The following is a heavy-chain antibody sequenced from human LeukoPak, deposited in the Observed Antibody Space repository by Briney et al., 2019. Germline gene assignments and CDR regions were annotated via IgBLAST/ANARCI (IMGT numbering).Heavy chain of an antibody. V-gene: IGHV3-7*04. CDR2: INQDRSKK. CDR1: GFTISTYW. J-gene: IGHJ4*02. CDR3: ARAVAAADSY. Sequence: PGGSLRLSCTASGFTISTYWMSWVRQAPGKGLEWVANINQDRSKKYYVDSVRGRFTISRDNVKNSVYLQMNSLRAEDTAVYSCARAVAAADSYWGRGTLVTVSS. D-gene: IGHD6-13*01.